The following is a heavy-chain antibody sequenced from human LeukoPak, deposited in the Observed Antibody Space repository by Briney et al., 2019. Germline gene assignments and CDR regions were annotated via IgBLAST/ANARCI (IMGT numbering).Heavy chain of an antibody. CDR3: ARGAAGYSYG. Sequence: SETLSLTCTVSGGSISSYYWSWIRQPPGKGLEWIGHIYYSGNTNYNPSLKSRVTISIDTSKNQFSLRLSSVTAADTAVYYCARGAAGYSYGWGQGTLVTVSS. CDR2: IYYSGNT. CDR1: GGSISSYY. D-gene: IGHD5-18*01. V-gene: IGHV4-59*01. J-gene: IGHJ4*02.